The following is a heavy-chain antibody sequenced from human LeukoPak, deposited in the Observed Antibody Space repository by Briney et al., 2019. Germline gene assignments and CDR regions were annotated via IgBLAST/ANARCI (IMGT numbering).Heavy chain of an antibody. CDR1: GFTFSSYA. V-gene: IGHV3-23*01. CDR2: ISGSGGST. D-gene: IGHD3-3*01. Sequence: GGSLRLSCAASGFTFSSYAMSWVRQAPGKGLEWVSAISGSGGSTYYADSVKGRFTISRDNSKNTLYLQMNSLRAEDTAVYYCAKDLRITIFGVVIIGLSSSFDYWGQGTLVTVSS. CDR3: AKDLRITIFGVVIIGLSSSFDY. J-gene: IGHJ4*02.